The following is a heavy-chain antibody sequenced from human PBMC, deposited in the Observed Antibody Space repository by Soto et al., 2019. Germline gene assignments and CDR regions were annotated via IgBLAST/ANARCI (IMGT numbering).Heavy chain of an antibody. Sequence: GGSLRLSCAASGFTVSSNYMSWVRQAPGKGLEWVSVIYSGSSTYYADSVMGGFTISSDNTTNTLYLQMISLRAEDTAVYYCAREPVKYAFDIWGQGTMVTVSS. J-gene: IGHJ3*02. CDR2: IYSGSST. CDR3: AREPVKYAFDI. CDR1: GFTVSSNY. V-gene: IGHV3-66*01.